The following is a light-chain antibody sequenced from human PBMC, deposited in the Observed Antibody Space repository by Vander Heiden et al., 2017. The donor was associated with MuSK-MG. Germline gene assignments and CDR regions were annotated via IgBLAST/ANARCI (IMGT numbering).Light chain of an antibody. Sequence: SYELTQPPSVSVSPGQTARLPCSGDASPNQLLYWYQQKPGQAPVVVMDKDTERPSGIPERFSASRSGTTVTLTISGVQAEDEADYYCQSVDSSGGYYVVFGGGTKLTVL. V-gene: IGLV3-25*03. J-gene: IGLJ2*01. CDR2: KDT. CDR1: ASPNQL. CDR3: QSVDSSGGYYVV.